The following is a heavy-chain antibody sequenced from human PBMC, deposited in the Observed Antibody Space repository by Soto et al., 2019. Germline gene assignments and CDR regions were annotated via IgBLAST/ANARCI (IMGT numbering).Heavy chain of an antibody. Sequence: GGSLRLSCAASGFTFSSYGMHWVRQAPGKGLEWVAVISYDGSNKYYADSVKGRFTISRDNSKNTLYLQMNSLRAEDTAVYYCAKVSDSSGWSDYWGQGTLVTVSS. CDR1: GFTFSSYG. J-gene: IGHJ4*02. CDR3: AKVSDSSGWSDY. V-gene: IGHV3-30*18. CDR2: ISYDGSNK. D-gene: IGHD6-19*01.